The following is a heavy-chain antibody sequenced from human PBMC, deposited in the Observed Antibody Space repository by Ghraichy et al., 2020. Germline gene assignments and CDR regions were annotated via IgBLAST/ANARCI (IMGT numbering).Heavy chain of an antibody. CDR3: AASDPGIAVAGTWGFHDY. D-gene: IGHD6-19*01. CDR1: GFTFTSSA. J-gene: IGHJ4*02. V-gene: IGHV1-58*01. Sequence: SVKVSCKASGFTFTSSAVQWVRQARGQRLEWIGWIVVGSGNTNYAQKFQERVTITRDMSTSTAYMELSSLRSEDTAVYYCAASDPGIAVAGTWGFHDYWGQGTLVTVSS. CDR2: IVVGSGNT.